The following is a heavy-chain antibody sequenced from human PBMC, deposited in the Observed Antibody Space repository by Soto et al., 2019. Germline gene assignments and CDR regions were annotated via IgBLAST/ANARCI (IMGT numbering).Heavy chain of an antibody. CDR2: IYPGDSDT. CDR3: ATSIAAAGTGLLHYYYYGMDV. CDR1: GYSLTSYW. J-gene: IGHJ6*02. D-gene: IGHD6-13*01. V-gene: IGHV5-51*01. Sequence: PGESLKNSSKGSGYSLTSYWIGWVRQMPGKGLEWMGIIYPGDSDTRYSPSFQGPVTISADKSISTAYLQWSSLEASDTAMYYCATSIAAAGTGLLHYYYYGMDVWGQGTTVTSP.